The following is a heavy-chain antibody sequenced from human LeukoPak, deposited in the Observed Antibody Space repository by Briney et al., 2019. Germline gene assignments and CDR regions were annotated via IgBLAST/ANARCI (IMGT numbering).Heavy chain of an antibody. CDR3: ARATYDFWSLADPFAD. CDR2: IHHSGRT. Sequence: SETLSLTCAVSGGSISSSNWWNWVRQPPGKGLEWIGEIHHSGRTNYNPPLKSRVTISVDKSKNQFSLKLSSVTAADTAVYYCARATYDFWSLADPFADWGRGTLVTVSS. CDR1: GGSISSSNW. J-gene: IGHJ4*02. D-gene: IGHD3-3*01. V-gene: IGHV4-4*02.